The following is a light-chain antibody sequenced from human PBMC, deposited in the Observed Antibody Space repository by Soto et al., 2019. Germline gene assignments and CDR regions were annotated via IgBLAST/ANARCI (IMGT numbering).Light chain of an antibody. J-gene: IGKJ5*01. Sequence: PGERATLSCRASQSVSSCLAWYQHKPGQAPRLLIYDASNRATGIPARFSGSGSGTDFTLTISSLEPEDFAVYYCQQYGSSPLISFGQGTRLEIK. CDR1: QSVSSC. V-gene: IGKV3-11*01. CDR3: QQYGSSPLIS. CDR2: DAS.